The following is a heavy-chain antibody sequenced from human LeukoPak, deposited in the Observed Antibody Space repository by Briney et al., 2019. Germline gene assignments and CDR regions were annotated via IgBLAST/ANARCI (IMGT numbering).Heavy chain of an antibody. CDR2: IYSGGST. V-gene: IGHV3-66*01. J-gene: IGHJ4*02. CDR1: GFTVSSNY. D-gene: IGHD1-7*01. Sequence: GGSLRLSCAASGFTVSSNYMSWVRQAPGKGLEWVSVIYSGGSTYYADSVKGRFTISRDNSKNTLYLQMNSLRAEDTAVYYCAKSPELPFDYWGQGTLITVSS. CDR3: AKSPELPFDY.